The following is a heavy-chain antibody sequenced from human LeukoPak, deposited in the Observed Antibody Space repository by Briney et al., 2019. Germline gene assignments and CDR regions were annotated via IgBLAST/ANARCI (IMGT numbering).Heavy chain of an antibody. CDR1: GFTFDDYA. D-gene: IGHD2-21*02. J-gene: IGHJ3*02. CDR3: AKGHIVVVTAIYSDAFDI. Sequence: GGSLRLSCAASGFTFDDYAMHWVRQAPGKGLEWVSGISWNSGSIGYADSVKGRFTISRDNAKNSLYPQMNSLRAEDTALYYCAKGHIVVVTAIYSDAFDIWGQGTMVTVSS. CDR2: ISWNSGSI. V-gene: IGHV3-9*01.